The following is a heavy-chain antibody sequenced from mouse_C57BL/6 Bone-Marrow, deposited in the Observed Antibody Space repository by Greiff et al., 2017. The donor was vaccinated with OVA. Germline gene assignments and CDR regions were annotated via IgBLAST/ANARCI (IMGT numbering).Heavy chain of an antibody. CDR3: ARDAMDY. CDR1: GYTFTSYW. J-gene: IGHJ4*01. V-gene: IGHV1-50*01. Sequence: QVQLQQPGAELVKPGASVKLSCKASGYTFTSYWMQWVKQRPGQGLAWIGEIDPSDSYTNYNQKFKGKATLTVDTSSSTAYMQLSSLTSEDSAVYYCARDAMDYWGQGTSVTVSS. CDR2: IDPSDSYT.